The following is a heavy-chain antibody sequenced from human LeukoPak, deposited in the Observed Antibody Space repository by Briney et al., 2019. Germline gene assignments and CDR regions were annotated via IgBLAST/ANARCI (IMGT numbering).Heavy chain of an antibody. CDR3: AREGGSGSYPDY. V-gene: IGHV4-39*07. D-gene: IGHD1-26*01. CDR1: GGSISSSSYY. Sequence: SETLSLTCTVSGGSISSSSYYWGWIRQPPGKGLEWLGSIYYSGTTYYNPSLKSRVTISVDTSKNQFSLKLSSVTAADTAVYYCAREGGSGSYPDYWGQGTLVTVSS. J-gene: IGHJ4*02. CDR2: IYYSGTT.